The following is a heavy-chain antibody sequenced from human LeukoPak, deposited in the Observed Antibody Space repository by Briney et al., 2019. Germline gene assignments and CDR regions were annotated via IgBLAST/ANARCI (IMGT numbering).Heavy chain of an antibody. D-gene: IGHD4-17*01. Sequence: NPSETLSLTCTVSGGSISSSSFYWSWIRQPAGKGLEWIGRIYTSGSTNYNPSLKSRVTMSVDTSKNQFSLKLSSVTAADTAVYYCARDRGPHDYGDYVPYWFDPWGQGTLVTVSS. J-gene: IGHJ5*02. V-gene: IGHV4-61*02. CDR3: ARDRGPHDYGDYVPYWFDP. CDR2: IYTSGST. CDR1: GGSISSSSFY.